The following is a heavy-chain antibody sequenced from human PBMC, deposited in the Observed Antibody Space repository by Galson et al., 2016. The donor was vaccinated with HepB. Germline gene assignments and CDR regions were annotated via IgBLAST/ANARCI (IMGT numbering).Heavy chain of an antibody. CDR3: ARDHHGGSYFY. CDR2: IIPMFGTS. V-gene: IGHV1-69*01. Sequence: QSGAEVKKPGESLRISCKASGDTFSKYAMSWVRQAPGQGLEWMGGIIPMFGTSNYAEKFEGRVTITADESTSTVYMELSSLRSGDTAVYYCARDHHGGSYFYWGQGTLVTVSS. CDR1: GDTFSKYA. J-gene: IGHJ4*02. D-gene: IGHD1-26*01.